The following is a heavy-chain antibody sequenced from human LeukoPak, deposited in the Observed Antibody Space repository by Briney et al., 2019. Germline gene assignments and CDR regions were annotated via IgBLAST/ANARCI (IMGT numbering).Heavy chain of an antibody. Sequence: ASVKVSCKACGYTFTSYGISWVRQAPGQGLEWMGWINAYNGNTNYAQKLQGRVTMTTDTSTSTAYMELRNLRSDDTAVYYCARGGPAARLITFGGVTDYWGQGTLVTVSS. CDR1: GYTFTSYG. J-gene: IGHJ4*02. CDR2: INAYNGNT. CDR3: ARGGPAARLITFGGVTDY. V-gene: IGHV1-18*01. D-gene: IGHD3-16*01.